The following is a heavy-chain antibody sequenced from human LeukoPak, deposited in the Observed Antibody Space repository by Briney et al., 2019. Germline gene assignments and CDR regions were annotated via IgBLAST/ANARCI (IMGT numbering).Heavy chain of an antibody. CDR1: GYTFTSYG. V-gene: IGHV1-18*01. D-gene: IGHD3-3*01. Sequence: ASVKVSCKASGYTFTSYGISWVRQAPGQGLEWMGWISAYNGNTNYAQKLQGRVTMTTDTSTSTAYMELRSLRSDDTAVYYCARVVIIQDYYYYMDVWGKGTTVTVSS. CDR3: ARVVIIQDYYYYMDV. J-gene: IGHJ6*03. CDR2: ISAYNGNT.